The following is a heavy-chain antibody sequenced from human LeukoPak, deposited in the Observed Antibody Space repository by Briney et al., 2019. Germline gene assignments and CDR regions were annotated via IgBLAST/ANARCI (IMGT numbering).Heavy chain of an antibody. J-gene: IGHJ4*02. CDR3: ARVGKEGPTYYYDSSGYPFDY. CDR2: ISYDGSNK. Sequence: PGGSLRLSCAASGFTFSSYAMHWVRQAPGKGLEWVAVISYDGSNKYYADSVKGRFTISRGNSKNTLYLQMNSLRAEDTAVYYCARVGKEGPTYYYDSSGYPFDYWGQGTLVTVSS. D-gene: IGHD3-22*01. V-gene: IGHV3-30-3*01. CDR1: GFTFSSYA.